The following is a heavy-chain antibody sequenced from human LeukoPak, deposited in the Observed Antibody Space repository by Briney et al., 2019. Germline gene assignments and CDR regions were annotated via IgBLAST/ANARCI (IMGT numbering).Heavy chain of an antibody. CDR3: ARVRRRDGYNCREGFDY. V-gene: IGHV4-61*01. CDR1: GGSVSSGNYY. CDR2: IYYSGST. Sequence: PETLSLTCTVSGGSVSSGNYYWSWIRQPPGKGLEWIGYIYYSGSTNYNPSLKSRVTISVDTSKNQFSLKLSSVTAADTAVYYCARVRRRDGYNCREGFDYWGQGTLVTVSS. J-gene: IGHJ4*02. D-gene: IGHD5-24*01.